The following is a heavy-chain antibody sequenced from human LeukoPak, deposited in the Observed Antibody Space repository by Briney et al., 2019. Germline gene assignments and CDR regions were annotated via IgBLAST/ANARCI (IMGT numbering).Heavy chain of an antibody. Sequence: SGASLRLSCAVSGSTFSSYAMTWVRQAPGKGLEWVSVISGSGGTTYYADSVKGRFTISRDNSKNMLYLQMNSLRAEDTAVYYCANLNYDILTGTYYYYGMDVWGKGTTVTVSS. V-gene: IGHV3-23*01. CDR1: GSTFSSYA. J-gene: IGHJ6*04. CDR3: ANLNYDILTGTYYYYGMDV. CDR2: ISGSGGTT. D-gene: IGHD3-9*01.